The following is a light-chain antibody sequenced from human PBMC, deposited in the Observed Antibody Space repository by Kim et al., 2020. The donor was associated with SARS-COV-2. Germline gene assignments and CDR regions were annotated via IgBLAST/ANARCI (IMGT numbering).Light chain of an antibody. V-gene: IGLV1-44*01. J-gene: IGLJ2*01. Sequence: ELTQPPSASGIPGQRVTISCSGSSSNVGSNTVNWYQQLPGTAPKLLIYSDNQRPSGVPDRFSGSKSGTSASLAISGLQSEDEADYYCAAWDDSLNVVFGGGTQLTVL. CDR2: SDN. CDR1: SSNVGSNT. CDR3: AAWDDSLNVV.